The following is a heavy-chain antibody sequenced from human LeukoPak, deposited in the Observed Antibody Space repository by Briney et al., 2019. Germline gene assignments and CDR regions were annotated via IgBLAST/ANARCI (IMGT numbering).Heavy chain of an antibody. J-gene: IGHJ5*02. CDR2: ISGSGGST. CDR3: AKVDPYDYGLNWFDP. Sequence: GGSLRLSCAASGFTFSSYVMSWVRQAPGKGLEWVSAISGSGGSTYYADSVKGRFTISRDNSKNTLYLQMYSLRAEDTAVYYCAKVDPYDYGLNWFDPWGQGTLVTVSS. CDR1: GFTFSSYV. V-gene: IGHV3-23*01. D-gene: IGHD3-16*01.